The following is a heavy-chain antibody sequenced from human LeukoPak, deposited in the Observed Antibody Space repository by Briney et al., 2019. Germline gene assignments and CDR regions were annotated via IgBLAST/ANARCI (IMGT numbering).Heavy chain of an antibody. J-gene: IGHJ4*02. Sequence: ASVKVSCKASGYTFTGYYIHWVRQAPGQGLEWMGYIKPDSGGTNYAQKFQGRVTMTRDTSISTAYMELSGLTSDDTAVYYCARSITATGHWGQGTLVTVSS. CDR3: ARSITATGH. V-gene: IGHV1-2*02. CDR2: IKPDSGGT. D-gene: IGHD1-1*01. CDR1: GYTFTGYY.